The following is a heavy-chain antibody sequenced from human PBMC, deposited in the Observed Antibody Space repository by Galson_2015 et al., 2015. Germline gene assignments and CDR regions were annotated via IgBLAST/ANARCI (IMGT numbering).Heavy chain of an antibody. J-gene: IGHJ4*02. D-gene: IGHD2-21*02. CDR1: GDSVSSHSGV. V-gene: IGHV6-1*01. CDR3: ARGINDVTPHFDS. Sequence: CAISGDSVSSHSGVWNWIRQSPSRGLEWLGRTYYRSKWSNNYALSVKSRITINPDTSKNQFSLQLNSVTPEDTAVYYCARGINDVTPHFDSWVQGTLVTVS. CDR2: TYYRSKWSN.